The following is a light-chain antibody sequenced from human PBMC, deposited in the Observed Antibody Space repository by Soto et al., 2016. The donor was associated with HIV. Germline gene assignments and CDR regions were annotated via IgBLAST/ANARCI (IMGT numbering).Light chain of an antibody. J-gene: IGKJ1*01. CDR3: QQSYITPRT. CDR1: QSINSY. CDR2: GTS. Sequence: DIQMTQSPSSLSASVGDRVTITCRSSQSINSYLNWYQQKPGKAPKLLIYGTSSNIAGVPSRFSGSGSGTDFSLTIRSLQPEDFATYYCQQSYITPRTFGQGTKVEIK. V-gene: IGKV1-39*01.